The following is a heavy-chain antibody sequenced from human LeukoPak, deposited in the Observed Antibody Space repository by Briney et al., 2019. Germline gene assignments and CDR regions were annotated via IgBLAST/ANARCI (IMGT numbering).Heavy chain of an antibody. V-gene: IGHV4-4*07. D-gene: IGHD3-3*01. J-gene: IGHJ3*02. Sequence: SETLSLTCTVSGGSISSYYWSWIRQPAGKGLEWIGRIYTSGSTNYNPSLKSRVTMSVDTSKNQLSLKLSSVTAADTAVYYCARAFTIFGVVTYAFDIWGQGTMVTVSS. CDR1: GGSISSYY. CDR3: ARAFTIFGVVTYAFDI. CDR2: IYTSGST.